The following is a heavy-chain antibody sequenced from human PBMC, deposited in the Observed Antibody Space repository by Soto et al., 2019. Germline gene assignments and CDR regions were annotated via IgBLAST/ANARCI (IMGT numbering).Heavy chain of an antibody. CDR2: INPSGGST. CDR1: GYTFTSYY. J-gene: IGHJ4*02. Sequence: GASVKVSCKASGYTFTSYYMHWVRQAPGQGPEWMGIINPSGGSTSYAQKFQGRITMTRDTSTSTVYMELSSLRSEDTAAYYCARGSYGDSFDYWGQGTLVTVSS. D-gene: IGHD4-17*01. CDR3: ARGSYGDSFDY. V-gene: IGHV1-46*03.